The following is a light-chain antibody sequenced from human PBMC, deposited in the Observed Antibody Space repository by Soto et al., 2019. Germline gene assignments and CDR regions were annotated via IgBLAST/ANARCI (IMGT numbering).Light chain of an antibody. CDR1: QSVGSTY. Sequence: EIVLTQSPGTLSLSPGERVTLSCRPSQSVGSTYLAWYQQKPGQAPRLLIYGASSRATDIPDRFSGSGSGTAFTLTISRLEPEDFAVYYCQQYGTSPWTFGQGTKVEIK. CDR3: QQYGTSPWT. CDR2: GAS. V-gene: IGKV3-20*01. J-gene: IGKJ1*01.